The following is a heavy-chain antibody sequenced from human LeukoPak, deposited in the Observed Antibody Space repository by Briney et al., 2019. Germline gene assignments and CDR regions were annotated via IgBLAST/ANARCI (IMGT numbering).Heavy chain of an antibody. CDR1: GXTFSSYS. CDR2: ISSSSSYI. Sequence: PGGSLRLSCAASGXTFSSYSMNWVRQAPGKGLESVSSISSSSSYIYYADSVKGRFTISRDNAKNSLYLQMNSLRAEDTAVSYCARDATRGYYYYGMDVWGQGTTVTVSS. D-gene: IGHD2-15*01. J-gene: IGHJ6*02. CDR3: ARDATRGYYYYGMDV. V-gene: IGHV3-21*01.